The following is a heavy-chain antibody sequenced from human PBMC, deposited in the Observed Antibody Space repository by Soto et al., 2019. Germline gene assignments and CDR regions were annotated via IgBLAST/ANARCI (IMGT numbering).Heavy chain of an antibody. CDR2: MNPNSGNT. D-gene: IGHD3-3*01. V-gene: IGHV1-8*01. CDR1: GYTFTGYD. J-gene: IGHJ4*02. Sequence: ASVKVSCKASGYTFTGYDINWVRQATGQGLEWMGWMNPNSGNTGYAQKFQGRVTMTRNTSTSTAYMELSGLKSEDTAVYYCTDDSPPHDDFWSGYPDYWGQGTLVTVSS. CDR3: TDDSPPHDDFWSGYPDY.